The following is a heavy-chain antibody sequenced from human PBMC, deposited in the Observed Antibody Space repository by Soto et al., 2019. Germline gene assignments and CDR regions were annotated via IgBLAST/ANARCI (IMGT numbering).Heavy chain of an antibody. CDR3: ARHTLDYGGNSHYYYGMDV. CDR1: GYSFTSYW. D-gene: IGHD4-17*01. J-gene: IGHJ6*02. CDR2: IDPSDSYT. V-gene: IGHV5-10-1*01. Sequence: GESLKISCKGSGYSFTSYWISWVRQMPGKGLEWMGRIDPSDSYTNYSPSFQGHVTISADKSISTAYLQWSSLKASDTAMYYCARHTLDYGGNSHYYYGMDVWGQGTTVTVSS.